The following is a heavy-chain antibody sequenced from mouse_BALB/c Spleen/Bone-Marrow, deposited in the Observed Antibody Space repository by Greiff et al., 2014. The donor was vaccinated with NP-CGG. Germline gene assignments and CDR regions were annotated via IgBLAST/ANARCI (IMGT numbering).Heavy chain of an antibody. D-gene: IGHD1-2*01. V-gene: IGHV1-4*02. Sequence: LVESAAELARPGASVKMSCKASGYTFTSYTIHWVKQRPGQGLEWIGYFNPSSGYIEYNQKFKDKTTLTADKSSSTAYIQLSSLTSEDSAVYYCARLNYGYWFAYWGQGTLVTVSA. CDR2: FNPSSGYI. CDR3: ARLNYGYWFAY. J-gene: IGHJ3*01. CDR1: GYTFTSYT.